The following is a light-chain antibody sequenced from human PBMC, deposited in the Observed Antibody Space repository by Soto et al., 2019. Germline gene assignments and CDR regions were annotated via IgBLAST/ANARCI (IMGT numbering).Light chain of an antibody. CDR2: DVS. CDR1: QSISAW. CDR3: QQSYSTPWT. Sequence: IQMTHAPSTLSASVGDRVTITFLASQSISAWLAWYQQKPGKAPNLLIYDVSTLDSGVPSRFSGSGSGTDFTLTISSLQPEDFATYYCQQSYSTPWTFGQGTKVDIK. J-gene: IGKJ1*01. V-gene: IGKV1-5*01.